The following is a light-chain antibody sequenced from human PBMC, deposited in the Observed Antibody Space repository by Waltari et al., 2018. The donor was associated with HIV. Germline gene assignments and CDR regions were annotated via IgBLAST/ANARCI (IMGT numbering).Light chain of an antibody. Sequence: QSVLTQPPSASGTPGQRVTISCSGSSSNIGSNYVNLYLHLPGTAPELLMYRTNQRPAGFPDRFSPSKSGPSASLAITGPQSEDEAPYFFAAWDDSLTRPVFGGVTRLTVL. CDR2: RTN. CDR1: SSNIGSNY. J-gene: IGLJ3*02. CDR3: AAWDDSLTRPV. V-gene: IGLV1-47*01.